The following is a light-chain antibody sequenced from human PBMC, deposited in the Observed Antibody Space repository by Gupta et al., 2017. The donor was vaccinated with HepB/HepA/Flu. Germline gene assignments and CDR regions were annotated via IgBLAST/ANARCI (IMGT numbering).Light chain of an antibody. CDR2: DAS. Sequence: DIQMTQSPSSLSASVGDRVTITCQASQDIDNFLNWYQQKPGKAPKVLIYDASNLETGVPSRFSGRRSGRSFTFTISSLQPEDFATYYCQQYDDRPEFSFGPGTKVDV. V-gene: IGKV1-33*01. CDR3: QQYDDRPEFS. J-gene: IGKJ3*01. CDR1: QDIDNF.